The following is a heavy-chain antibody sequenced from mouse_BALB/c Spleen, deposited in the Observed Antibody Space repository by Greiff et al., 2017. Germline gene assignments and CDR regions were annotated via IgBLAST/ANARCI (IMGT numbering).Heavy chain of an antibody. CDR2: INSNGGST. Sequence: EVNVVESGGGLVQPGGSLKLSCAASGFTFSSYGMSWVRQTPDKRLELVATINSNGGSTYYPDSVKGRFTISRDNAKNTLYLQMSSLKSEDTAMYYCARGGAYGRPSDYWGQGTTLTVSS. V-gene: IGHV5-6-3*01. CDR1: GFTFSSYG. J-gene: IGHJ2*01. D-gene: IGHD1-1*01. CDR3: ARGGAYGRPSDY.